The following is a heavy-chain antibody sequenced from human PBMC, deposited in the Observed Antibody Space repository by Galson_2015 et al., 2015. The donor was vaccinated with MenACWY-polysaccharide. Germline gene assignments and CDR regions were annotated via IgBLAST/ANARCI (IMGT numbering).Heavy chain of an antibody. Sequence: YVDSVKGRFTISRDNAKNSLYLQMNSLRAEDTAVYYCARDQIDCSSTSCYLGSGWFDPWGQGTLVTVSS. CDR3: ARDQIDCSSTSCYLGSGWFDP. J-gene: IGHJ5*02. V-gene: IGHV3-7*01. D-gene: IGHD2-2*01.